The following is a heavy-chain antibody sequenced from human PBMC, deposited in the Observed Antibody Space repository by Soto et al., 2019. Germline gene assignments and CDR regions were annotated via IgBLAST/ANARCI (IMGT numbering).Heavy chain of an antibody. CDR3: ARHSLALRKNNWFDP. J-gene: IGHJ5*02. CDR2: IFYLGSS. D-gene: IGHD3-3*02. V-gene: IGHV4-39*01. Sequence: SETLSLTCTVFGDSIISSDFYWGWVRQPPGKGLEWIGSIFYLGSSYYNPSLKSRVTMSVDTSKNQFSLRLRSVTAADTALYFCARHSLALRKNNWFDPWGQGIMVTVSS. CDR1: GDSIISSDFY.